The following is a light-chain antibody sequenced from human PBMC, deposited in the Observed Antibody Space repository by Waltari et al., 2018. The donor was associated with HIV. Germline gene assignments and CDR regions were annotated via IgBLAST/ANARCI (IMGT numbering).Light chain of an antibody. V-gene: IGLV2-14*01. CDR2: DVS. CDR1: SRHVGGYKY. J-gene: IGLJ1*01. CDR3: SSYTSSRTPYYV. Sequence: QSALTQPASVSGSPGQSITIPCPGTSRHVGGYKYVSWYQQHPGKAPKLMIYDVSNRPLGVSTRFSGSKSGNTASLTISGLRAEDEADYFCSSYTSSRTPYYVLGTGTEVTVL.